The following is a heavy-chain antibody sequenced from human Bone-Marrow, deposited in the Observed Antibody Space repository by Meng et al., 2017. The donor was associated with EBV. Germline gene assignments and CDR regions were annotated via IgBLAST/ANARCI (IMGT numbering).Heavy chain of an antibody. J-gene: IGHJ4*02. V-gene: IGHV4-30-4*01. CDR1: GGSSSTGYYS. D-gene: IGHD2-15*01. CDR2: MYYNGIT. Sequence: VPLEESRPELVKPSQTLSLPCAVSGGSSSTGYYSWTWIRQPPGKGLEWIGYMYYNGITYYNPSLKSRVTISGDSSKNQFSLKLTSVTAADTAVYFCARGSSFCSGGSCFENWGQGTLVTVSS. CDR3: ARGSSFCSGGSCFEN.